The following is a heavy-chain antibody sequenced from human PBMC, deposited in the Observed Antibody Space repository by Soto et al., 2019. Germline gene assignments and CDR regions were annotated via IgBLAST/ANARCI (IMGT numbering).Heavy chain of an antibody. V-gene: IGHV4-59*01. CDR1: GGCISSNY. J-gene: IGHJ5*02. CDR2: VYNSGST. Sequence: SETLSRTCTVSGGCISSNYWTWIRQPPGKWLEWIEYVYNSGSTNYNPSLKSRVTISEDTSKSQFSLKVNSMTAADTAVYYCARYRREAVAGYTLDHWGQGILVTV. CDR3: ARYRREAVAGYTLDH. D-gene: IGHD6-13*01.